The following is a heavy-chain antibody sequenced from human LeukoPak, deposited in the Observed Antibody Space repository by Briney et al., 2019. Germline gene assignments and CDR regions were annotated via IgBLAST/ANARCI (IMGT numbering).Heavy chain of an antibody. V-gene: IGHV3-33*01. J-gene: IGHJ4*02. D-gene: IGHD6-13*01. Sequence: SGGSLRLFCAASGFTFSSYGMHWVRQAPGKGLEGVAVIWYDGSNKYYADSVKGRFTISRDNSKNTLYLQMNSLRAEDTAVYYCARDPNSSWYGPDYWGQGTLVTVSS. CDR2: IWYDGSNK. CDR3: ARDPNSSWYGPDY. CDR1: GFTFSSYG.